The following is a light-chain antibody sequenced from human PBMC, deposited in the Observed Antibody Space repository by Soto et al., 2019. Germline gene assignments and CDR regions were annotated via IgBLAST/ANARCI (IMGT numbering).Light chain of an antibody. V-gene: IGLV2-14*01. Sequence: QSALTQPASVSGSPGQSITISCTGTSSDVGGYKYVSWYQQHPGKAPKLIIYEVTNRPSRVSNRFSGSKSGNTASLTISGLQAEDEADYYCAAWDDSLRGVFGTGTKLTVL. J-gene: IGLJ1*01. CDR2: EVT. CDR3: AAWDDSLRGV. CDR1: SSDVGGYKY.